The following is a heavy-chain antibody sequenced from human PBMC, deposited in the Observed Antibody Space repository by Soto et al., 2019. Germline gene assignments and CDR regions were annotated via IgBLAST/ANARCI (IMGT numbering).Heavy chain of an antibody. CDR3: ARYGYCSGGSCYSLGY. Sequence: QVQLVQSGAEVKKPGSSVKVSCKASGGTFNTYAINWVRQAPGQGLEWMGGIIPIFGPTNYTQKFQGRVTITEDISTSTAYMELSSLRSEDTAVYYCARYGYCSGGSCYSLGYWGQGTLVTVSS. D-gene: IGHD2-15*01. CDR1: GGTFNTYA. J-gene: IGHJ4*02. V-gene: IGHV1-69*06. CDR2: IIPIFGPT.